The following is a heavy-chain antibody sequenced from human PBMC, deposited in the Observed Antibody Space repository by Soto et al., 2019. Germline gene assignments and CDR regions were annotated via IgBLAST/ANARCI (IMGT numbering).Heavy chain of an antibody. D-gene: IGHD3-9*01. CDR1: GYTFTGYY. V-gene: IGHV1-2*02. J-gene: IGHJ4*02. CDR3: ARPPGYISDWYYFDL. CDR2: ISPKSGGT. Sequence: QVQLVQSGAEVKKPGASVKVSCEASGYTFTGYYMRWVRQAPGQGFEWMGRISPKSGGTNYAQKFEGRVTMTWDTSLKTAYMELSSLISEDTAVYYCARPPGYISDWYYFDLWGQGTLVTVSS.